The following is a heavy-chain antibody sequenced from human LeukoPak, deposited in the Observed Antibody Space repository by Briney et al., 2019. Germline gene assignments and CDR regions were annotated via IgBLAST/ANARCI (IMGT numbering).Heavy chain of an antibody. CDR2: ISGSGDRT. J-gene: IGHJ4*02. Sequence: GGSLRLSCTDSGFTISTYAMSWVRQAPGKGLEWVSAISGSGDRTYYVDSVKGRFTISRDNSKNTLYLQMNSLRAEDTAVYYCAKVAGTVLVWFGDDYWGQGTLATVSS. V-gene: IGHV3-23*01. D-gene: IGHD3-10*01. CDR3: AKVAGTVLVWFGDDY. CDR1: GFTISTYA.